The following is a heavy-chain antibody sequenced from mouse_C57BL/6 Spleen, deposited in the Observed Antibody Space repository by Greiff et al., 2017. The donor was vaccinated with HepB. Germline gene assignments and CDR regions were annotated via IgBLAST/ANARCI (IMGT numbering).Heavy chain of an antibody. V-gene: IGHV1-39*01. Sequence: VQLQQSGPELVKPGASVKISCKASGYSFTDYNMNWVKQSNGKSLEWIGVINPNYGTTSYNQKFKGKATLTVDQSSSTAYMQLNSLTSKDSAVYYCARAGFITTVVDPFAYWGQGTLVTVSA. CDR3: ARAGFITTVVDPFAY. CDR1: GYSFTDYN. CDR2: INPNYGTT. J-gene: IGHJ3*01. D-gene: IGHD1-1*01.